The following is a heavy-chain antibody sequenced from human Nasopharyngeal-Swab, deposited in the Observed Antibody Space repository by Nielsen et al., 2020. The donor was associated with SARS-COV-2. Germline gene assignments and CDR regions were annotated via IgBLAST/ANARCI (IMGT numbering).Heavy chain of an antibody. J-gene: IGHJ4*02. CDR2: ISSNGGST. CDR1: GFTFSSYA. V-gene: IGHV3-64*01. CDR3: ARSYEYYYGSGSYYKSAQDY. Sequence: GESLKISCAASGFTFSSYAMHWVRQAPGKGLEYVSAISSNGGSTYYANSVKGRFTISRDNSKNTLYLQMNSLRAEDTAVYYCARSYEYYYGSGSYYKSAQDYWGQGTLVTVSS. D-gene: IGHD3-10*01.